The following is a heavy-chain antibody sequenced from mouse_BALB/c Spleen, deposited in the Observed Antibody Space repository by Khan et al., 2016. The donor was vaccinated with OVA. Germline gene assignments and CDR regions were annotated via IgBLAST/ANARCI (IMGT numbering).Heavy chain of an antibody. CDR2: INPNNGDT. J-gene: IGHJ3*01. Sequence: VRLQQSGPELVKPGASVKISCKTSGYTFTEYTMHWVKQSHGKSLEWIGGINPNNGDTSYNQKFKGKATLLVDKSSRTAYMELRSLTSEGSAVYYGASRGGWGFAYWGQGTLVTVSA. CDR1: GYTFTEYT. D-gene: IGHD1-2*01. CDR3: ASRGGWGFAY. V-gene: IGHV1-18*01.